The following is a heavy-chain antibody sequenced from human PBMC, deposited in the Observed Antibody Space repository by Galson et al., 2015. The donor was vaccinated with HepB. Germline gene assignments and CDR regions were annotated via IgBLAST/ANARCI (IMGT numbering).Heavy chain of an antibody. Sequence: SLRLSCAASGFAFNNFAMTWVRQAPGKGLEWVSTISSTGAVAFYADSAQGQFTISRDNSKNTVFLQMDRLRADDTATYYCAKDLFDWNYAQIVYYYYYMDVWGKGTTVTVSS. V-gene: IGHV3-23*01. D-gene: IGHD1-7*01. J-gene: IGHJ6*03. CDR3: AKDLFDWNYAQIVYYYYYMDV. CDR2: ISSTGAVA. CDR1: GFAFNNFA.